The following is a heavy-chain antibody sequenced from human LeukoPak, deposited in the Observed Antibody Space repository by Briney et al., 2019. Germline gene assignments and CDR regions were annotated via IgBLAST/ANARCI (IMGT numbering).Heavy chain of an antibody. V-gene: IGHV3-66*01. CDR2: IYSGGST. J-gene: IGHJ4*02. CDR1: GFTVSSNY. Sequence: GGSLRLSCAASGFTVSSNYMSWVRQAPGKRLEWVSVIYSGGSTYYADSVKGRFTISRDNSKNTLYLQMNSLRAEDTAVYYCAREYSSSSGDYWGQGTLVTVSS. CDR3: AREYSSSSGDY. D-gene: IGHD6-6*01.